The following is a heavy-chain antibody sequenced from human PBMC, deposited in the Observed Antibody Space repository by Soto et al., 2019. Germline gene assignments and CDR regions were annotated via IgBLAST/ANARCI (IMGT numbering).Heavy chain of an antibody. Sequence: PSETLSLTCAVYGGSFSGYYWSWIRQPPGKGLEWIGEINHSGSTNYNPSLKSRVTISVDTSKNQFSLKLSSVTAADTAVYYCARVLRTVPAAIGIVYYGMDVWGEVTKVAV. V-gene: IGHV4-34*01. CDR3: ARVLRTVPAAIGIVYYGMDV. J-gene: IGHJ6*02. D-gene: IGHD2-2*02. CDR2: INHSGST. CDR1: GGSFSGYY.